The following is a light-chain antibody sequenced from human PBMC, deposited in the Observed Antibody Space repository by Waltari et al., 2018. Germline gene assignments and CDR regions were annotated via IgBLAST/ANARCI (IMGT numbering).Light chain of an antibody. Sequence: AIQLTQSPSSLSASVGDRVTITCRASEVINTALAWYQQTPGKPPKLLICDAFSLESGVPSRFSGRGSGTDFTLTISSLQPEDFAIYYCQQFKTYPRTFGGGTKVDIK. CDR3: QQFKTYPRT. J-gene: IGKJ4*01. CDR2: DAF. CDR1: EVINTA. V-gene: IGKV1-13*02.